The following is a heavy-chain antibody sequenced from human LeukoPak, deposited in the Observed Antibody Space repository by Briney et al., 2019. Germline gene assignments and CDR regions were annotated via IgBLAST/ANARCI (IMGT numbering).Heavy chain of an antibody. CDR2: ISAYNGNT. D-gene: IGHD6-13*01. V-gene: IGHV1-18*01. CDR3: ARDSPYSSSWHWFDP. Sequence: GAPVKVSCKASGYTFTSYGISWVRQAPGQGLEWMGWISAYNGNTNYAQKLQGRVTMTTDTSTSTAYMELRSLRSDDTAVYYCARDSPYSSSWHWFDPWGQGTLVTVSS. J-gene: IGHJ5*02. CDR1: GYTFTSYG.